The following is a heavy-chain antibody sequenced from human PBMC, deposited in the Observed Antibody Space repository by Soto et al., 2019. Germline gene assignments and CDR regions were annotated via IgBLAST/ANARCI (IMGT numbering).Heavy chain of an antibody. J-gene: IGHJ4*02. V-gene: IGHV1-8*01. CDR3: ARGGYYYDSSAYYRPFDY. CDR2: MNPNSGNT. D-gene: IGHD3-22*01. Sequence: QVQLVQSGAEVKKPGASVKVSCKASGYTFTSYDINWVRQATGQGLEWMGWMNPNSGNTGYAQKFQDRVTMTRSTSISTAYMELSSLRSEDTAVYYCARGGYYYDSSAYYRPFDYWGQGTLVTVSS. CDR1: GYTFTSYD.